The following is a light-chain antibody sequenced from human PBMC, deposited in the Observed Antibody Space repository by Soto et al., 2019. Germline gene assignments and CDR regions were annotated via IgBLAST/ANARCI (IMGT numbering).Light chain of an antibody. J-gene: IGKJ1*01. V-gene: IGKV3-20*01. CDR2: GAS. CDR3: QQYGNSRWT. Sequence: ENVLTPAPGAPFFFPQGKSPPSPRARQSVSSRYLAWYQQNPGQAPRLLISGASTRATGIPDRFSGSGSGTDFTLTISRLEPEDFAVYYCQQYGNSRWTFGQGTKVDIK. CDR1: QSVSSRY.